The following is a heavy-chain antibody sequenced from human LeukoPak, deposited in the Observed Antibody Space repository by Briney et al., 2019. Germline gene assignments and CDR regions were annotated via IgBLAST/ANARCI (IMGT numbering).Heavy chain of an antibody. J-gene: IGHJ4*02. D-gene: IGHD3-22*01. CDR3: ARQGYDSSGYYYALGYFDY. CDR1: GGSISSSSYY. CDR2: IYYSGST. V-gene: IGHV4-39*01. Sequence: SETLSLTCTVSGGSISSSSYYWGWIRQPPGKGLEWIGSIYYSGSTYYNPSLKSRVTISVDTSKNQFSLKLSSVTAVDTAVYYCARQGYDSSGYYYALGYFDYWGQGTLVTVSS.